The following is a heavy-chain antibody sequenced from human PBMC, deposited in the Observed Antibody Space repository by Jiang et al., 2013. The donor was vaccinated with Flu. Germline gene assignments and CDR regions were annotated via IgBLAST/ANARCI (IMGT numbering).Heavy chain of an antibody. V-gene: IGHV3-13*01. Sequence: VQLLESGGGLVQPGGSLRLSCAASGFTFSSYDMHWVRQATGKGLEWVSAIGTAGDTYYPGSVKGRFTISRENAKNSLYLQMNSLRAEDTAVYYCARGAETTVVGGRNAFDIWGQGTMVTVSS. J-gene: IGHJ3*02. CDR3: ARGAETTVVGGRNAFDI. D-gene: IGHD4-23*01. CDR2: IGTAGDT. CDR1: GFTFSSYD.